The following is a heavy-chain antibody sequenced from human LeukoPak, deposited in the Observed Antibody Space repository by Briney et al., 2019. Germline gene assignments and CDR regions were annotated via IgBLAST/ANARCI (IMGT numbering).Heavy chain of an antibody. Sequence: ASVKVSCKASDYTFTSYGISWVRQAPGQGLEWMGWISGYNGNTKYAQKVQGRVTMTTDTSTSTAYMELSRLRSDDTAVYYCARVLRYFGHLDYWGQGTLVTVSS. J-gene: IGHJ4*02. CDR1: DYTFTSYG. V-gene: IGHV1-18*01. D-gene: IGHD3-9*01. CDR2: ISGYNGNT. CDR3: ARVLRYFGHLDY.